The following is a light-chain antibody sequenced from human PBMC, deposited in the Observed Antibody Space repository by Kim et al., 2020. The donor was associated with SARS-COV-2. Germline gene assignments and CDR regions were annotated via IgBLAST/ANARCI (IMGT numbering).Light chain of an antibody. CDR2: QDS. J-gene: IGLJ1*01. CDR3: QAWDSSTDA. V-gene: IGLV3-1*01. Sequence: SYELTQPPSVSVSPGQTASITCSGDKLGDKYACWYQQKPGQSPVLVIYQDSKRPSGIPERFSGSNSGNTATLTISGTQAMDEADYYCQAWDSSTDAFGTGTKVT. CDR1: KLGDKY.